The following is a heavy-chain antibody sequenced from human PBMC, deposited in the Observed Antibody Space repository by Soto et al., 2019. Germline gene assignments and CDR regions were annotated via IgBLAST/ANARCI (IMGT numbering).Heavy chain of an antibody. CDR1: GGSISSSNW. CDR3: ARRWGEGRVDY. J-gene: IGHJ4*02. V-gene: IGHV4-4*02. D-gene: IGHD3-10*01. CDR2: IYHSGNT. Sequence: QVQLQESGPGLVKPSGTLSLTCAVSGGSISSSNWWSWVRQPPGKGLEWIGEIYHSGNTNYNPSFKSRLTMAVDKSRNQFSLQLSSVTAADTAVYYCARRWGEGRVDYWGQGTLVTVSS.